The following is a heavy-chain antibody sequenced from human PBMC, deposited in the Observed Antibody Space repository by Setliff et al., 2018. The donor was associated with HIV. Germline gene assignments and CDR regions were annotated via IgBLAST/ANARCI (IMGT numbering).Heavy chain of an antibody. CDR1: GDSIRGYY. CDR2: VFYTGFA. Sequence: LSLTCTVSGDSIRGYYWSWIRQPPGKGLEWMGYVFYTGFAAYNPSLKSRLTISVDTSKSQFSLRLTSVTAADTAVYYCARLMHYYDSFWVLWREYYFDSWGRGTLVTVSS. J-gene: IGHJ4*01. V-gene: IGHV4-59*08. D-gene: IGHD3-22*01. CDR3: ARLMHYYDSFWVLWREYYFDS.